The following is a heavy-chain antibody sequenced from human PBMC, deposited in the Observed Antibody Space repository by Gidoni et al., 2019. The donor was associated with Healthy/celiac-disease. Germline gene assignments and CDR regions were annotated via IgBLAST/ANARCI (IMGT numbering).Heavy chain of an antibody. CDR1: GGSISSGSYY. D-gene: IGHD4-17*01. CDR2: IYTSVST. CDR3: ARAQLGPTTVTDYLDY. J-gene: IGHJ4*02. V-gene: IGHV4-61*02. Sequence: QVQLQESGPGLVKPSQTLSLTCTVSGGSISSGSYYWSWIRQPAGKGLEWIGRIYTSVSTNYNPSLKSRVTISVDTSKNQFSLKLSSVTAADTAVYYCARAQLGPTTVTDYLDYWGQGTLVTVSS.